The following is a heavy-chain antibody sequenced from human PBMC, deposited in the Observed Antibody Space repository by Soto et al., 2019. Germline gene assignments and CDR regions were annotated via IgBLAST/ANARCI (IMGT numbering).Heavy chain of an antibody. CDR3: ARETTTSSFNY. J-gene: IGHJ4*02. CDR1: GYTFTSYD. CDR2: MNTNSGNT. V-gene: IGHV1-8*01. Sequence: QVQLVQSGAEVKKPGASVKVSCKASGYTFTSYDINWVRQATGQGLEWMGWMNTNSGNTGYAQKFQARVTTTRTTSISTAYMELRSLRSEDTAVYYCARETTTSSFNYSGQGTLVTVSS. D-gene: IGHD6-6*01.